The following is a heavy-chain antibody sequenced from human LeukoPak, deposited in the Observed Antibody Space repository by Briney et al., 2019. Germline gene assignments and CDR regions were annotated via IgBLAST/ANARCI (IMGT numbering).Heavy chain of an antibody. CDR1: GFTFSSYW. CDR2: IKQDGSEK. D-gene: IGHD6-19*01. Sequence: GGSLRLSCAASGFTFSSYWMSWVRQAPGKGPEWVANIKQDGSEKYYVDSVKGRFTISRDNAKNSLYLQMNSLRAEDTAVYYCAREGIAMAEYYFDYWGQGTLVTVSS. J-gene: IGHJ4*02. CDR3: AREGIAMAEYYFDY. V-gene: IGHV3-7*01.